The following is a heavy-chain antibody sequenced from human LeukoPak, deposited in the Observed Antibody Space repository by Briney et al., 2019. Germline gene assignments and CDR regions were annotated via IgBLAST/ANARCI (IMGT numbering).Heavy chain of an antibody. Sequence: ASVKVSCKASGYTFTNQDMHWVRQAPGQRLEWIGCINPDNGDTKYSQEFQGRVTITRDTSATTAYMELSSLRSEDMAVYYCTLYNYWGQGTPVTVSS. CDR3: TLYNY. CDR2: INPDNGDT. V-gene: IGHV1-3*03. CDR1: GYTFTNQD. J-gene: IGHJ4*02. D-gene: IGHD1-14*01.